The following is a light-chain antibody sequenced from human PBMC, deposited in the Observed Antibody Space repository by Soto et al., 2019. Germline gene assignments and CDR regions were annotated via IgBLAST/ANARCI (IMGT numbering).Light chain of an antibody. V-gene: IGKV3-20*01. CDR1: QSVGSY. J-gene: IGKJ1*01. Sequence: EIVLTQSPGTLSLSPGEGATLSCRASQSVGSYLAWFQQRPGQAPRLLIYGASSRATGIPDRFSGSGSGTDFTLTISRLEPEDFAVYYCQQYGSSPRTFGQGTKVEIK. CDR3: QQYGSSPRT. CDR2: GAS.